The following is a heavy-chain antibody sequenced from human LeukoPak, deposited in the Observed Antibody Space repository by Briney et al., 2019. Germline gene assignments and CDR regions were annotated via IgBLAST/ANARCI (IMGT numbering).Heavy chain of an antibody. D-gene: IGHD6-13*01. CDR2: ISGSNTYI. V-gene: IGHV3-21*01. CDR1: GFTFSIYT. Sequence: GGSPRLSCATSGFTFSIYTVNWVRQAPGKGLEWVSSISGSNTYIYYADSVKGRFTISRDNAKNSLYLQMNSLRGEDTAVYYCARDPSSRGGFDYWGQGTLVTVSS. CDR3: ARDPSSRGGFDY. J-gene: IGHJ4*02.